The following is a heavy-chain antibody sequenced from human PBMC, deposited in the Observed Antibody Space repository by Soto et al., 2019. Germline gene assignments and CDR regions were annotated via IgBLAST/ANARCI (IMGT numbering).Heavy chain of an antibody. D-gene: IGHD4-17*01. CDR2: IYPGDSDT. CDR1: GYSFTSYW. J-gene: IGHJ5*02. CDR3: ARLQVGGYGDYAVNWFDP. Sequence: PGESLKISCKGSGYSFTSYWIGWVRQMPGKGLEWMGIIYPGDSDTRYSPSFQGQVTISADKSISTAYLQWSSLKASDTAMYYCARLQVGGYGDYAVNWFDPWGQGTLVTVSS. V-gene: IGHV5-51*01.